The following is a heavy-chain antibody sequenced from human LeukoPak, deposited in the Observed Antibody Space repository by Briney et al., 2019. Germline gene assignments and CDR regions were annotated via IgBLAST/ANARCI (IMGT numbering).Heavy chain of an antibody. CDR1: GTTFTGYY. V-gene: IGHV1-8*03. Sequence: GASVKVSCKASGTTFTGYYMHWVRQAPGQGLEWMGWMNPNSGNTGYAQKFQGRVTITRNTSISTAYMELSSLRSEDTAVYYCARGENWFDPWGQGTLVTVSS. CDR2: MNPNSGNT. J-gene: IGHJ5*02. CDR3: ARGENWFDP.